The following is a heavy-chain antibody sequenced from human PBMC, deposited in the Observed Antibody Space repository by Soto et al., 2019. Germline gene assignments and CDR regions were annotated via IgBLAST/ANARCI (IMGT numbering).Heavy chain of an antibody. CDR2: IYYSGST. Sequence: SETLSLTCTVSGGSISSYYWSWIRQPPGKGLEWIGYIYYSGSTNYNPSLKSRVTISVDTSKNQFSLKLSSVTAADTAVYYCARDPGARQHVPEYSPLSYYYYGMDVWGQGTTVTVSS. V-gene: IGHV4-59*01. D-gene: IGHD6-6*01. CDR1: GGSISSYY. CDR3: ARDPGARQHVPEYSPLSYYYYGMDV. J-gene: IGHJ6*02.